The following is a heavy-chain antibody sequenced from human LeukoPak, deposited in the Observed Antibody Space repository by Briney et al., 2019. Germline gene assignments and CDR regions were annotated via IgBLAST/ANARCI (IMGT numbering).Heavy chain of an antibody. V-gene: IGHV4-34*01. Sequence: SETLSLTCAVYGGSFSGYCWSWIRQPPGKGLEWIGEINHSGSTNYNPSLKSRVTISVDTSKNQFSLKLSSVTAADTAVYYCARGRRAVAVPLFDYWGQGTLVTVSS. CDR1: GGSFSGYC. CDR3: ARGRRAVAVPLFDY. J-gene: IGHJ4*02. CDR2: INHSGST. D-gene: IGHD6-19*01.